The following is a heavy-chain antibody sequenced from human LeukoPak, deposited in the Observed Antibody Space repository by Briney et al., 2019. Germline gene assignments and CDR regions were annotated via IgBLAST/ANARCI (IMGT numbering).Heavy chain of an antibody. J-gene: IGHJ3*02. CDR3: AREELELRSNAFDI. CDR1: GGSISSYY. Sequence: SETLSLTCTVSGGSISSYYWSWIRQPAGKGLEWIGRIYTSGSTNYNPSLKSRVTMSVDTSKNQFSLKLSSVTAADTAVYYCAREELELRSNAFDIWGQGTMVTVSS. D-gene: IGHD1-7*01. CDR2: IYTSGST. V-gene: IGHV4-4*07.